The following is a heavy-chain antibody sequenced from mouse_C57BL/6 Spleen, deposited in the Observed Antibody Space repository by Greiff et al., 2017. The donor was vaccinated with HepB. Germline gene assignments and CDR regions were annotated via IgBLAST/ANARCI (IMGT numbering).Heavy chain of an antibody. J-gene: IGHJ4*01. CDR3: ARDHGDYDDAMDY. Sequence: EVQLQESGGGLVKPGGSLKLSCAASGFTFSSYAMSWVRQTPEKRLEWVATISDGGSYTYYPDNVKGRFTISRDNAKNNLYLQMSHLKSEDTAMYYCARDHGDYDDAMDYWGQGTSVTVSS. CDR1: GFTFSSYA. V-gene: IGHV5-4*01. D-gene: IGHD2-4*01. CDR2: ISDGGSYT.